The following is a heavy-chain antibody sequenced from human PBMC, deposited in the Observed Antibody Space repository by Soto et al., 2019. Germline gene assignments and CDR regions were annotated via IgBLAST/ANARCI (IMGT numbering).Heavy chain of an antibody. CDR1: GFTFSSYS. D-gene: IGHD2-8*02. V-gene: IGHV3-21*04. Sequence: PGGSLRFSCAASGFTFSSYSMNWVRQAPGKGLEWVSSISSSSSYIYYADSVKGRFTISRDNAKNSLYLQMNSLRAEYTSVYYCARDPGNIVVVIYARTEIWFDPWGQGTLVTVSS. J-gene: IGHJ5*02. CDR2: ISSSSSYI. CDR3: ARDPGNIVVVIYARTEIWFDP.